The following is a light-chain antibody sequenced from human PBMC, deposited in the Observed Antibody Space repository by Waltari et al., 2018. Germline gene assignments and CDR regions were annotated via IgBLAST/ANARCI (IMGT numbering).Light chain of an antibody. Sequence: EIVIMQSPASLSVSPGERATLSCTASQTVTNDLAWYQQKPGQAPKLLIFGASTRATGVPARFSGSGSGTEFTLTIGSVQSEDFAVYYCHQRGGWPSTFGQGTRVEIK. CDR1: QTVTND. V-gene: IGKV3-15*01. CDR2: GAS. CDR3: HQRGGWPST. J-gene: IGKJ1*01.